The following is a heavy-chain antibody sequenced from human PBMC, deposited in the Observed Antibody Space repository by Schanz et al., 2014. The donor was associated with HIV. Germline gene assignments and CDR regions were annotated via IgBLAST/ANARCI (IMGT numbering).Heavy chain of an antibody. CDR3: ARVANWDYYGMDV. D-gene: IGHD3-16*01. Sequence: EVQLLESGGGLVHPGGSLRLSCAASGLTFSGSVMYWVRQAPGKGLEWISAIRDSDGIATYADSVKGRFTISRDNSKNTLFLQMNSLRGEDTAVYYCARVANWDYYGMDVWGRGTTVTVSS. J-gene: IGHJ6*02. CDR2: IRDSDGIA. V-gene: IGHV3-23*01. CDR1: GLTFSGSV.